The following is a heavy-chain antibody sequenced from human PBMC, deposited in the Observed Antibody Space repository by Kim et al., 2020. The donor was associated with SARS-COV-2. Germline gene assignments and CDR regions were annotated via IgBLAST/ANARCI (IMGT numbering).Heavy chain of an antibody. CDR2: FDPEDGET. CDR3: ATLYSGYDYGEYYYYGMDV. J-gene: IGHJ6*02. D-gene: IGHD5-12*01. V-gene: IGHV1-24*01. CDR1: GYTLTELS. Sequence: ASVKVSCKVSGYTLTELSMHWVRQAPGKGLEWMGGFDPEDGETIYAQKFQGRVTMTEDTSTDTAYMELSSLRSEDTAVYYCATLYSGYDYGEYYYYGMDVWGQGTTVTVSS.